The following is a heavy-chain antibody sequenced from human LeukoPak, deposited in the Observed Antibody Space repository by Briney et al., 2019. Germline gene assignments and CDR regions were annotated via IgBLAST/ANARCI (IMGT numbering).Heavy chain of an antibody. J-gene: IGHJ4*02. Sequence: GASVKVSCKASGYTFTGCYMHWVRQAPGQGLEWMGWINPNSGGTNYAQKFQGRVTMTRDTSISTAYMELSRLRSDDTAVYYCARKGGDSSGWFTRIDYFDYWGQGTLVTVSS. CDR1: GYTFTGCY. CDR2: INPNSGGT. D-gene: IGHD6-19*01. CDR3: ARKGGDSSGWFTRIDYFDY. V-gene: IGHV1-2*02.